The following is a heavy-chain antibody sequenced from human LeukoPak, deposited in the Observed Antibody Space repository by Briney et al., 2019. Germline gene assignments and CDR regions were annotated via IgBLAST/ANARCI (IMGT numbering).Heavy chain of an antibody. Sequence: GGSLRLSCAASGFTFSSNSMNWVRQAPGKGLEWVSFITGSGTIIYYADSVRGRFTISRDNAKNSVYLQMNSLRAEDTAVYYCARGITELDYWGQGTLVTVSS. CDR3: ARGITELDY. V-gene: IGHV3-48*01. CDR1: GFTFSSNS. J-gene: IGHJ4*02. CDR2: ITGSGTII. D-gene: IGHD3-10*01.